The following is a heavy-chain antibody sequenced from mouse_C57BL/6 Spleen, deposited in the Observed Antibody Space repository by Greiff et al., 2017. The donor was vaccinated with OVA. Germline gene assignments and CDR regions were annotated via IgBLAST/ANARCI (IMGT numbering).Heavy chain of an antibody. Sequence: QVQLQQSGAELVKPGASVKLSCKASGYTFTSYWMQWVKQRPGQGLEWIGEIDPSDSYTNYNQKFKGKATLTVDTSSSTAYMQLSRLTSEDSAVYDCARRSPRGQDPFAYWGQGTLVTVSA. D-gene: IGHD3-2*02. CDR3: ARRSPRGQDPFAY. J-gene: IGHJ3*01. V-gene: IGHV1-50*01. CDR1: GYTFTSYW. CDR2: IDPSDSYT.